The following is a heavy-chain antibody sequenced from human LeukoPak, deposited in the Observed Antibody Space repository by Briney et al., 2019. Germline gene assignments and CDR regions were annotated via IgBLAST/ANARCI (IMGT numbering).Heavy chain of an antibody. Sequence: PSETLSLTCAVYGGSFSGYYWSWIRQPSGKGLEWIGEINHSGSTNYNPSLKSRVTISVDTSKNQFSLKLSSVTAADTAVYYCARRPFGRMDVWGKGTTVTVSS. CDR2: INHSGST. J-gene: IGHJ6*03. CDR3: ARRPFGRMDV. CDR1: GGSFSGYY. V-gene: IGHV4-34*01. D-gene: IGHD3-16*01.